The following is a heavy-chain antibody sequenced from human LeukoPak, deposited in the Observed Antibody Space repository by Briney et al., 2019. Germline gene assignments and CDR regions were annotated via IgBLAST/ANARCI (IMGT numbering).Heavy chain of an antibody. CDR3: ARAGRDGYNYYYYYMDV. J-gene: IGHJ6*03. CDR2: INSDGSST. D-gene: IGHD5-24*01. Sequence: PGGSLRLSCAASGFTFSSYWMHWVRQAPGKGLVWVSRINSDGSSTTYADSVKGRFTISRDNVKNTVYLQMDSLRAEDTAVYYCARAGRDGYNYYYYYMDVWAKGTTVTVSS. CDR1: GFTFSSYW. V-gene: IGHV3-74*03.